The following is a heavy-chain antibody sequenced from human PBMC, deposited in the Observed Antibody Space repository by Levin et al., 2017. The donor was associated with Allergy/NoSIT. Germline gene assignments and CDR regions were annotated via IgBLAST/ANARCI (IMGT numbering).Heavy chain of an antibody. J-gene: IGHJ4*02. CDR3: ARGGIYDDYAWYGY. Sequence: PGGSLRLSCAASGFTFSNYAMHWVRQAPGKGLEWVAFISYDGSNKYYADSVKGRVTISRDNSKNTLYLQMDSLRTEDTAVYYCARGGIYDDYAWYGYWGQGIRVTVSS. CDR2: ISYDGSNK. V-gene: IGHV3-30-3*01. CDR1: GFTFSNYA. D-gene: IGHD4-17*01.